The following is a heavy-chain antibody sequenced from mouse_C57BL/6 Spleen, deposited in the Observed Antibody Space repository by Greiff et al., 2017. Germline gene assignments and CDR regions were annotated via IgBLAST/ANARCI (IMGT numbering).Heavy chain of an antibody. J-gene: IGHJ2*01. CDR2: IDPSDSYT. CDR1: GYTFTSYW. CDR3: ARWGGKNRDDYFDY. D-gene: IGHD4-1*01. Sequence: VQLQQPGAELVMPGASVKLSCKASGYTFTSYWMHWVKQRPGQGLEWIGEIDPSDSYTNYNHKFKGKSTLTVDKSSSTAYMQLSSLTSEDAAVYYCARWGGKNRDDYFDYWGQGTTLTVSS. V-gene: IGHV1-69*01.